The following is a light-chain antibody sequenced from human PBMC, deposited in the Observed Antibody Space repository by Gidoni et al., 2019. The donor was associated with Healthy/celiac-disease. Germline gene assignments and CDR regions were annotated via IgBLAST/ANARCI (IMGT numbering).Light chain of an antibody. J-gene: IGLJ2*01. CDR1: SSNIGAGYD. CDR2: GNS. V-gene: IGLV1-40*01. Sequence: QSVLTQPPSVSGAPGQRVTISCTGSSSNIGAGYDVPWYQQLPGTAPKLLIYGNSNRPSGVPDRFSGSKSGTSASLAITGLQAEDEADYYCQSYDSSLSALVFGGGTKLTV. CDR3: QSYDSSLSALV.